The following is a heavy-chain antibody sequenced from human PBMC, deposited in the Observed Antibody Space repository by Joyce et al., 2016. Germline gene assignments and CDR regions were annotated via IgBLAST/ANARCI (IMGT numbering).Heavy chain of an antibody. Sequence: EVQLVESGGGLVQPGGSLRLSCAASGFTFSGNSMSWLRQAPGGGLEWVANIKQDGSAVYYLDSVKGRFTVSGDNARSLVHLQMVSLRVEDTALYYCARGKAFDVWGQGTMVTVSS. J-gene: IGHJ3*01. V-gene: IGHV3-7*01. CDR2: IKQDGSAV. CDR3: ARGKAFDV. CDR1: GFTFSGNS.